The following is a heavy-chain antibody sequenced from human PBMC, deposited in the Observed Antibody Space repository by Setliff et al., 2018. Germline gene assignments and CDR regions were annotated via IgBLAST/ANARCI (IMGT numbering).Heavy chain of an antibody. D-gene: IGHD3-3*01. Sequence: ASVKVSCKASGYTLTNYYMHWVRQAPGQGLEWMGIINPSGGLTRYAQKFQGRVTMTRDTSTSTVDMEVSSLRSEDTAVYYCARDRYYNSWSGTSITAPHDAFDIWGQGTMVTVSS. V-gene: IGHV1-46*03. J-gene: IGHJ3*02. CDR2: INPSGGLT. CDR1: GYTLTNYY. CDR3: ARDRYYNSWSGTSITAPHDAFDI.